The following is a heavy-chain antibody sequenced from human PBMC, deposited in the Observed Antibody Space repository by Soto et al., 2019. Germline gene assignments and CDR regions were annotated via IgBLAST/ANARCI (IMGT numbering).Heavy chain of an antibody. CDR3: AKDHQTYNWDYLFDS. D-gene: IGHD1-7*01. Sequence: VVSQSLSCPASGLTCSINDMHWVRQAPCRGLEWVAVISNDGNNKYYADSVKGRFTLSRDNSKNMVYLQMDSLRVEDTAVYFCAKDHQTYNWDYLFDSWGPGTLVTVSS. CDR2: ISNDGNNK. V-gene: IGHV3-30*18. CDR1: GLTCSIND. J-gene: IGHJ4*02.